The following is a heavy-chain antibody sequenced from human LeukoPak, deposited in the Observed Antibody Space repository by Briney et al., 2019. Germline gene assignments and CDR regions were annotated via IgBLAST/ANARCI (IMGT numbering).Heavy chain of an antibody. Sequence: SETLSLTCTVSGGSISSSSYYWGWIRQPPGKGLEWIGSIYYSGSTYYNPSLKSRVTISVDTSKNQFSLKLSSVTAADTAVYYCARLADYYDSSGYSDTPFGYWGQGTLVTVSS. D-gene: IGHD3-22*01. CDR2: IYYSGST. V-gene: IGHV4-39*01. CDR3: ARLADYYDSSGYSDTPFGY. J-gene: IGHJ4*02. CDR1: GGSISSSSYY.